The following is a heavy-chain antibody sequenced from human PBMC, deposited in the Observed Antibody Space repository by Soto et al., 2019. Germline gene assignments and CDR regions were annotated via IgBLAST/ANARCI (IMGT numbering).Heavy chain of an antibody. V-gene: IGHV3-7*03. J-gene: IGHJ4*02. CDR1: GFTFSSYW. D-gene: IGHD2-2*01. Sequence: PGGSLRLSCADSGFTFSSYWMSWVRQAPGKGLEWVASIKQDGSEKYYVNSVKSRFTISRDNAKNSLYLQMNSLTAEDTAVYYCARDCPSTICYLFDYWGQGTLVTVSS. CDR3: ARDCPSTICYLFDY. CDR2: IKQDGSEK.